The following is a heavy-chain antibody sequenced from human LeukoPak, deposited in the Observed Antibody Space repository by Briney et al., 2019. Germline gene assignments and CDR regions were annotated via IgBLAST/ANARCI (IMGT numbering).Heavy chain of an antibody. V-gene: IGHV1-46*01. J-gene: IGHJ5*02. CDR2: INRSGGTA. CDR3: ARRGYHYDSGDYYYWFDP. CDR1: GVTFTTYY. Sequence: GASVKVSCKTSGVTFTTYYIHCVRQASGHGLEWMRMINRSGGTAGYAQKFQGRLTMTRDTSTSTVYMDLSSLRSEDTAVYYCARRGYHYDSGDYYYWFDPWGQGTLVTVSS. D-gene: IGHD3-22*01.